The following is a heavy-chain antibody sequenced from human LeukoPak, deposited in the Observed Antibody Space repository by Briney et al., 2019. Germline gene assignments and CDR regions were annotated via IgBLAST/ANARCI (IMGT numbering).Heavy chain of an antibody. Sequence: QPGRSLRLSCAASGFTFSSYGMHWVRQAPGKGLEWVAFIRYDGSNKYYADSVKGRFTISRDNSKNPLYLQMNSLRAEDTAVYYCAKDSVEYSSGWYAVRMSWFDPWGQGTLVTVSS. CDR3: AKDSVEYSSGWYAVRMSWFDP. J-gene: IGHJ5*02. CDR1: GFTFSSYG. V-gene: IGHV3-30*02. CDR2: IRYDGSNK. D-gene: IGHD6-19*01.